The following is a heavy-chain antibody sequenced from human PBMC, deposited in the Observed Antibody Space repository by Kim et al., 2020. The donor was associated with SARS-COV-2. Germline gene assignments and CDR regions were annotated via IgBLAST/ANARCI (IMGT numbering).Heavy chain of an antibody. D-gene: IGHD3-16*01. CDR2: ST. CDR3: ATFLYGLFDY. V-gene: IGHV3-23*01. Sequence: STYYADSVKGRFTISRDNSKNTLYLQMNSLRAEDTAVYYCATFLYGLFDYWGQGTLVTVSS. J-gene: IGHJ4*02.